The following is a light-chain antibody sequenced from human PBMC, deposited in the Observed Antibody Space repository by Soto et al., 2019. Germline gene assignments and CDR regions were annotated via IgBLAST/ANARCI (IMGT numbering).Light chain of an antibody. CDR2: AAS. CDR3: QQANTFHLT. J-gene: IGKJ4*01. Sequence: IQMTQSPSSVSASVGDRVTITCRASQGIYRWLAWYQQKPGKAPKLLIYAASTLESGVPSRFSGSGYGTDVTLTSSSLQPEDSATYYCQQANTFHLTFGGGTEVESK. V-gene: IGKV1-12*01. CDR1: QGIYRW.